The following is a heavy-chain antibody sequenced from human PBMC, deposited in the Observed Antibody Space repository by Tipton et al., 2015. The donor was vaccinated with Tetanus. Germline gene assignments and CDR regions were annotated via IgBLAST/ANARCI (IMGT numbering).Heavy chain of an antibody. Sequence: SLRLSCAASGLAFSGYGMHWVRQAPGKGLEWVAVISYDGSNKYYVDSVKGRFTISRDNFKNTLYLQMNSLRAEDTAVYYCAKDWRWQWVHLGADHWGQGTLVTVSS. V-gene: IGHV3-30*18. CDR2: ISYDGSNK. CDR1: GLAFSGYG. CDR3: AKDWRWQWVHLGADH. J-gene: IGHJ4*02. D-gene: IGHD6-19*01.